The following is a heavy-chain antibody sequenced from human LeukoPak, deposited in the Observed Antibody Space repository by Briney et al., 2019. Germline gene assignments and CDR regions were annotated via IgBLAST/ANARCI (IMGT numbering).Heavy chain of an antibody. J-gene: IGHJ3*02. Sequence: ASVKVSCKASGGTLSSYAISWVRQAPGQGLEWMGRIIPIFGTANYAQKFQGRVTITTDESTSTAYMELSSLRSEDTAVYYCARDQTYYYDSSGPHAFDIWGQGTMVTVSS. CDR3: ARDQTYYYDSSGPHAFDI. CDR2: IIPIFGTA. D-gene: IGHD3-22*01. CDR1: GGTLSSYA. V-gene: IGHV1-69*05.